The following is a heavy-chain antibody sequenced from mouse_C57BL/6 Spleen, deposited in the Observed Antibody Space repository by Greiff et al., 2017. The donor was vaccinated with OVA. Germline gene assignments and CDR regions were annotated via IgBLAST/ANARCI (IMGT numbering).Heavy chain of an antibody. CDR1: GYTFTDYY. CDR3: ARSLSDWYFDY. CDR2: INPNNGGT. Sequence: VQLQQSGPELVKPGASVKISCKASGYTFTDYYMNWVKQSHGKSLEWIGDINPNNGGTSYNQKFKGKATLTVDKSSSTAYMELRSLTSEDSAVYYCARSLSDWYFDYWGQGTTLTVSS. V-gene: IGHV1-26*01. D-gene: IGHD6-2*01. J-gene: IGHJ2*01.